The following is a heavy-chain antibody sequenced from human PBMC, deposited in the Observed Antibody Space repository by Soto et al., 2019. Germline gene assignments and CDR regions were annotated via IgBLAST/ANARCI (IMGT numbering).Heavy chain of an antibody. Sequence: PGESLKISCKGSGYSFASHWVAGVRQMPEKGLEWIGTIYPGDSDTKYSPAFRGQVTISADTSVSTAYLQWRSLEATDSAIYYCARYSGSYWHYLDFWGQGTLVTVSS. D-gene: IGHD1-26*01. V-gene: IGHV5-51*01. CDR2: IYPGDSDT. CDR3: ARYSGSYWHYLDF. CDR1: GYSFASHW. J-gene: IGHJ4*02.